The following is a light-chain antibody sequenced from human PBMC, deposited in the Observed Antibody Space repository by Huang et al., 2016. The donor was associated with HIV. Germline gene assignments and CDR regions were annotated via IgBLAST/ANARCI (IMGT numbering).Light chain of an antibody. CDR3: QQLSTSLT. V-gene: IGKV1-9*01. J-gene: IGKJ4*01. CDR2: GAS. CDR1: QDIRSY. Sequence: IQLTQSPSSLSASVGDRVTITCRASQDIRSYLAWYQQKPGKAPKLLIYGASTLQSGVPARFSGSGSGTEYSLTISSLQPEDLATYYCQQLSTSLTFGGGTKVEMK.